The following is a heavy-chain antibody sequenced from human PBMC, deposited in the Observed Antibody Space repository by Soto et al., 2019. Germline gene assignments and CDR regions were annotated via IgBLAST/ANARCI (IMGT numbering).Heavy chain of an antibody. D-gene: IGHD5-18*01. CDR3: ARVRVSGYGSLYDGMDV. V-gene: IGHV1-2*04. CDR1: GYTFTGYY. J-gene: IGHJ6*01. Sequence: ASVKVSCKASGYTFTGYYMHWVRQAPGQGLEWMGWINPNSGGTNYAQKFQGWVTMTRDTSISTAYMELSRLRSDDTAVYYCARVRVSGYGSLYDGMDVRGQGTTVTVS. CDR2: INPNSGGT.